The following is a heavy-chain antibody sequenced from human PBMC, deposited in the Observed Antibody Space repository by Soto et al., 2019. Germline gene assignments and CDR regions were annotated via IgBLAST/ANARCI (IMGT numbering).Heavy chain of an antibody. J-gene: IGHJ5*02. CDR2: ISGSGDST. Sequence: HPGGSLRLSCSASGFTFRNYAMSWVRQAPGKGLEWVSVISGSGDSTYYTDSVKGRFTISRDNSKNTVYLQMNYLRVEDTAIYYCAKDPLAGYHSEWFDPWGQGTLVTVSS. CDR3: AKDPLAGYHSEWFDP. V-gene: IGHV3-23*01. D-gene: IGHD3-22*01. CDR1: GFTFRNYA.